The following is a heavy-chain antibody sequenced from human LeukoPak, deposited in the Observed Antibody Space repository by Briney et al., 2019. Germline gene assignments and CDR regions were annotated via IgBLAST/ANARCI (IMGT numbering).Heavy chain of an antibody. CDR2: INTDGSST. V-gene: IGHV3-74*01. Sequence: GGSLRLSCSASGFTFSSYWVHWVRQAPGKGLVWVSRINTDGSSTIYADSVKGRFTISRDNAKNTLYLQMNSLRVEDTAIYYCARGRSGFYFDYWGQGTLVTVSS. CDR1: GFTFSSYW. J-gene: IGHJ4*02. D-gene: IGHD3-22*01. CDR3: ARGRSGFYFDY.